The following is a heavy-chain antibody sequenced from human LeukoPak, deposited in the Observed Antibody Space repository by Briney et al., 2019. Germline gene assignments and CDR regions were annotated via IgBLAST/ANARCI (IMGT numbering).Heavy chain of an antibody. CDR2: ISYDGSNK. CDR1: GFTFSSYA. J-gene: IGHJ4*02. V-gene: IGHV3-30*04. D-gene: IGHD6-13*01. CDR3: ASSSPVPFDY. Sequence: PGGSLRLSCAASGFTFSSYAMHWVRQAPGKGLEWVAVISYDGSNKYYADSVKGRFTISGDNSKNTLYLQMNSLRAEDTAVYYCASSSPVPFDYWGQGTLVTVSS.